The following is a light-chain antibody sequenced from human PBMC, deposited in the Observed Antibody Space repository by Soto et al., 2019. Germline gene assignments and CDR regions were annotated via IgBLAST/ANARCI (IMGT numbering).Light chain of an antibody. CDR2: DVS. Sequence: QSALTQPASVSGSPGQSITISCTGTSSDVGVYNYVSWYQQHPGKAPKLMIYDVSNRPSGVSNRFSGSKSGNTASLTISGLQAEDEADYYCSSSYTSNATPYVLFGGGTKLTVL. CDR3: SSSYTSNATPYVL. CDR1: SSDVGVYNY. J-gene: IGLJ2*01. V-gene: IGLV2-14*01.